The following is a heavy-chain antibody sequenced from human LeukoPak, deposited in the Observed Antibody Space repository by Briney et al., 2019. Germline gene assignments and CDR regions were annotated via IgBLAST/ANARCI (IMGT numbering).Heavy chain of an antibody. Sequence: PGGSLRLSCAVSGFNFRDHWMDWVRQAPGKGLEWVGHIKNDGSETYYLDSLKGRFSISRDNSKNTLYLQLNSLRAEDTAVYYCAREGSGRTAYNDGLDVWGQGTMVTVSS. CDR1: GFNFRDHW. CDR3: AREGSGRTAYNDGLDV. V-gene: IGHV3-7*03. CDR2: IKNDGSET. J-gene: IGHJ3*01. D-gene: IGHD3-10*01.